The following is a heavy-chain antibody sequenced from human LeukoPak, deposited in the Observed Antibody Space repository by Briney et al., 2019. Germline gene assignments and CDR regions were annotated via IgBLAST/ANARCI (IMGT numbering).Heavy chain of an antibody. CDR3: AKDTGQLGIREVFDV. D-gene: IGHD7-27*01. CDR2: ISSSSSYI. CDR1: GFTFSSYS. V-gene: IGHV3-21*04. Sequence: GGYLRLYCAASGFTFSSYSMNWVRQAPGKGLEWVSSISSSSSYIYYADSVKGRFTISRDNAKNSLYLQMNSLRAEDTALYYCAKDTGQLGIREVFDVWGQGTMVTVSS. J-gene: IGHJ3*01.